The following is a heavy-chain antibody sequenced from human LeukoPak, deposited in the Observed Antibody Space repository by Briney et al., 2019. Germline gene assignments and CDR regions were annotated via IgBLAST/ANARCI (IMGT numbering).Heavy chain of an antibody. J-gene: IGHJ3*02. V-gene: IGHV4-59*01. CDR3: ARPQRGYYTYEGFDI. D-gene: IGHD3-3*01. CDR1: GGSLSSYY. Sequence: SETLSLTCTVSGGSLSSYYWSWIRQPPGKGLEWLGYIYYGGSTNYNPSLKSRVTISVDTSKNQYSLKLSSVTAADTAVYYCARPQRGYYTYEGFDIWGQGTMVTVSS. CDR2: IYYGGST.